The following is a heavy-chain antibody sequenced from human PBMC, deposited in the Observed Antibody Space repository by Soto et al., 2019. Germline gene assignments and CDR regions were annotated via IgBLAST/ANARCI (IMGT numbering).Heavy chain of an antibody. CDR2: INHSGSA. J-gene: IGHJ4*02. CDR3: ARGFDMAGAGNIYFDY. D-gene: IGHD6-13*01. CDR1: GGSFSGYY. V-gene: IGHV4-34*01. Sequence: SETLSLTCAVYGGSFSGYYWSWIRQPPGKGLEWIGEINHSGSANYNPSLKSRVTISVDTSKNQFSLKLSSVTAADTAVYYCARGFDMAGAGNIYFDYWGQGTLVTVSS.